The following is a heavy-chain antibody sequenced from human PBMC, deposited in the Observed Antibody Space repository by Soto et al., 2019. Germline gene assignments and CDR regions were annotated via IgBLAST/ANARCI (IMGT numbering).Heavy chain of an antibody. V-gene: IGHV4-34*01. Sequence: SETLSLTCAVYGGSFSGYYWSWIRQPPGKGLEWIGEINHSGSTNYNPSLKSRVTISVDTSKNQFSLKLSSVTAADTAVYYCARVVSSWYPGHFDYWGQGTLVTVSS. J-gene: IGHJ4*02. D-gene: IGHD6-13*01. CDR1: GGSFSGYY. CDR2: INHSGST. CDR3: ARVVSSWYPGHFDY.